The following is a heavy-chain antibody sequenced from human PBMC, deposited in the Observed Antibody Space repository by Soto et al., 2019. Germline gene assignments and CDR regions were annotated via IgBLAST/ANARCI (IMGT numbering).Heavy chain of an antibody. D-gene: IGHD2-15*01. V-gene: IGHV3-33*01. CDR2: IWYDGSNK. CDR3: ASDRVLGYCSGGSCEYMDV. CDR1: GFTFSSYG. J-gene: IGHJ6*03. Sequence: PGGSLRLSCAASGFTFSSYGMHWVRQAPGKGLEWVAVIWYDGSNKYYADSVKGRFTISRDNSKNTLYLQMNSLRAEDTAVYYCASDRVLGYCSGGSCEYMDVWGKGTTVTVSS.